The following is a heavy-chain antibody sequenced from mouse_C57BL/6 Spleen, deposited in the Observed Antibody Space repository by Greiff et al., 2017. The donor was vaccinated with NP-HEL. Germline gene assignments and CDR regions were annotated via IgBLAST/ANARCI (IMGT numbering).Heavy chain of an antibody. D-gene: IGHD2-4*01. V-gene: IGHV1-55*01. CDR2: IYPGSGST. Sequence: VQLQQPGAELVKPGASVKMSCKASGYTFTSYWITWVKQRPGQGLEWIGDIYPGSGSTNYNEKFKSKATLTVDTSSSTAYMQLSSLTSEDSAVYYCARSHYDYDKGLDYWGQGTTLTVSS. J-gene: IGHJ2*01. CDR1: GYTFTSYW. CDR3: ARSHYDYDKGLDY.